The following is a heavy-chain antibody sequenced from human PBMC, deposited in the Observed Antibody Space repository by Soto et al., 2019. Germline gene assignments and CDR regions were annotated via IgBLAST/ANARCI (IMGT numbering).Heavy chain of an antibody. J-gene: IGHJ5*02. CDR3: AKNPPYIVVVVAATSGWFDP. D-gene: IGHD2-15*01. CDR2: ISGSGGST. CDR1: GFTFSSYA. Sequence: GGSLRLSCAASGFTFSSYAMSWVRQAPGKGLEWVSAISGSGGSTYYADSVKGRFTISRDNSKNTLYLQMNSLRAEDTAVYYCAKNPPYIVVVVAATSGWFDPWGQGTLVTVSS. V-gene: IGHV3-23*01.